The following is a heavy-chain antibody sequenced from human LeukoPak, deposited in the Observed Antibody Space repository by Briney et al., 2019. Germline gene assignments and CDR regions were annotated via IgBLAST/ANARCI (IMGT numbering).Heavy chain of an antibody. CDR2: ISGSGGNT. D-gene: IGHD2-2*01. Sequence: GGSLRLSCAASGFTFSSYAMSWVRQAPGKGLEWVSVISGSGGNTYYADSVKGRFTISRDNAKNSLYLQVNCLRAEDTAVYYCASGAEGYVFDPWGQGTLVTVSS. J-gene: IGHJ5*02. CDR3: ASGAEGYVFDP. CDR1: GFTFSSYA. V-gene: IGHV3-23*01.